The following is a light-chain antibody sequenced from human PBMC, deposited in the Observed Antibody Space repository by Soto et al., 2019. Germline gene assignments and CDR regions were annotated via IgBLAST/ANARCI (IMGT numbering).Light chain of an antibody. CDR3: QQSYSTPHT. V-gene: IGKV1-39*01. Sequence: IERKRVASCLCVAVGGSGIINYRASQSISSYLNWYQQKPGKAPKLLIYAASSLQSGVPSRFSGSGSGTDFTLTISSLQPEDFATYYCQQSYSTPHTFGQGTRLEI. CDR1: QSISSY. J-gene: IGKJ5*01. CDR2: AAS.